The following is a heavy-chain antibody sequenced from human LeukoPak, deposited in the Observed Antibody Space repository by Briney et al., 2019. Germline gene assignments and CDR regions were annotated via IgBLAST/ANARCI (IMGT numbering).Heavy chain of an antibody. V-gene: IGHV1-46*01. CDR1: GYTFTSYY. Sequence: ASVKVSCKASGYTFTSYYMHWVRQAPGQGLEWMGIINPSGGSTSYAQKFQGRVTMTRDTSTSTVYMELSSLRSEDTAVYYCAKGTTMVRGVIITFDDWGQGTLVTVSS. CDR2: INPSGGST. CDR3: AKGTTMVRGVIITFDD. D-gene: IGHD3-10*01. J-gene: IGHJ4*02.